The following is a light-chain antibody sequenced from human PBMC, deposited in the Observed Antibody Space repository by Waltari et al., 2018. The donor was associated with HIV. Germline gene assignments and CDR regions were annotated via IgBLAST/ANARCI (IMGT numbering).Light chain of an antibody. Sequence: QSALTQPRSVSGSPGQSVTISCTGTSSDVGGYKYVSWYQHHPGKAPQLMIFDVNKRPSGVPDRFSGSKSGNTASLTISVLQAEDEADYDCCSYAGNYTFVFGGGTKLTVL. CDR1: SSDVGGYKY. V-gene: IGLV2-11*01. CDR3: CSYAGNYTFV. CDR2: DVN. J-gene: IGLJ2*01.